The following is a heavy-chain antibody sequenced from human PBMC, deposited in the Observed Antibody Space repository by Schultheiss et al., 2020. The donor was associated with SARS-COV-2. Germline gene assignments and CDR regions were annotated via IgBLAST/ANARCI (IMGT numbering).Heavy chain of an antibody. CDR3: ARDRADGWKPAFYFDY. Sequence: GESLKISCAASGFTFSSYAMHWVRQAPGKGLEWVAVISYDGSNKYYADSVKGRFTISRDNSKNTLYLQMNSLRAEDTAVYYCARDRADGWKPAFYFDYWGQGTLVTVSS. CDR2: ISYDGSNK. D-gene: IGHD5-24*01. V-gene: IGHV3-30-3*01. CDR1: GFTFSSYA. J-gene: IGHJ4*02.